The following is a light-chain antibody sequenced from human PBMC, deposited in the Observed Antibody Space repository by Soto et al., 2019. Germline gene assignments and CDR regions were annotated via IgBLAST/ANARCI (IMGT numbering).Light chain of an antibody. Sequence: QSVLTQPASVSGSPGQSITISCTGTSSDVGTYNYVSWYQQHPGKAPKLMIYEVTYRPSGVSNRFSGSKSGNTASLTISGLQAEDEADYYCSSYTRSKTRVFGTGTKLTVL. V-gene: IGLV2-14*01. CDR2: EVT. CDR3: SSYTRSKTRV. J-gene: IGLJ1*01. CDR1: SSDVGTYNY.